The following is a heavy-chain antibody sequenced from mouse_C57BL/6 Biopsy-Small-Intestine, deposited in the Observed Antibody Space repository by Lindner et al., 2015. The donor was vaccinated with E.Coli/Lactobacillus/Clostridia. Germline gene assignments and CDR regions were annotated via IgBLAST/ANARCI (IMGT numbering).Heavy chain of an antibody. J-gene: IGHJ3*01. CDR1: GFNXKDSL. V-gene: IGHV14-2*01. Sequence: VQLQESGAELVRPGASVKLSCTASGFNXKDSLMHWVKQRPEQGLEWIGWIDPEDGETKYAPKFQDKATLTADTSSNTAYLQLSSLTSEDTAIYYCSRGSVVRAWFAYWGQGTLVTVSA. CDR2: IDPEDGET. CDR3: SRGSVVRAWFAY. D-gene: IGHD1-1*01.